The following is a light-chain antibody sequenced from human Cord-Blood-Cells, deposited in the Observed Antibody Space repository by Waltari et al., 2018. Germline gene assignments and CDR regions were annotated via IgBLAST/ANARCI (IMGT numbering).Light chain of an antibody. CDR2: LGS. Sequence: IVMTQSPLSLPVTPGEPASISCRSSQSLLHSNGYNYLDWYLQKPGQSPQLLIYLGSNRAFGVPERFSGSGSGTDFTLKISRVEAEDVGVYYCMQALQTPLTFGGGTKVEIK. V-gene: IGKV2-28*01. CDR3: MQALQTPLT. CDR1: QSLLHSNGYNY. J-gene: IGKJ4*01.